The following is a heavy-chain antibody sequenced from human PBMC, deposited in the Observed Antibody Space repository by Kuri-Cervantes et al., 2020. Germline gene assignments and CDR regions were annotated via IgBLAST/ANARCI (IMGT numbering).Heavy chain of an antibody. CDR2: IWYDGSNK. V-gene: IGHV3-33*01. J-gene: IGHJ6*02. Sequence: GESLKISCAASGFTFSSYGMHWVRQAPGKGLEWVAVIWYDGSNKYYADSVKGRFTISRDNSKNTLYLQMNSLRAEDTAVYYCAREGDNWNDSAYRPHHHYGMDVWGQGTTVTVSS. D-gene: IGHD1-1*01. CDR1: GFTFSSYG. CDR3: AREGDNWNDSAYRPHHHYGMDV.